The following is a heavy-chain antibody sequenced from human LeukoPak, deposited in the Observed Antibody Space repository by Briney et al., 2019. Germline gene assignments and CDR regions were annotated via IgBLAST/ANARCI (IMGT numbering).Heavy chain of an antibody. J-gene: IGHJ4*02. CDR3: AAFTEFDY. Sequence: ASVKVSCKASGYTFTSYGISWVRQAPGPGLEWMGWISAYNGNTNYAQKFQGRVTMTEDTSTDTAYMELSSLRSEDTAVYYCAAFTEFDYWGQGTLVTVSS. CDR1: GYTFTSYG. D-gene: IGHD1-14*01. CDR2: ISAYNGNT. V-gene: IGHV1-18*01.